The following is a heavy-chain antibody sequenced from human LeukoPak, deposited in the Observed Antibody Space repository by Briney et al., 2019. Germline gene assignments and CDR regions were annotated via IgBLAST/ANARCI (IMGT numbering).Heavy chain of an antibody. J-gene: IGHJ6*03. D-gene: IGHD3-22*01. CDR2: IIPIFGTA. CDR3: AAHYYYDSSGYSTDYYYYYMDV. CDR1: GGTFSSYA. Sequence: ASVKVSCKASGGTFSSYAISWVRQAPGQGLEWMGGIIPIFGTANYAQKFQGGVTITADESTSTAYMELSSLRSEDTAVYYCAAHYYYDSSGYSTDYYYYYMDVWGKGTTVTISS. V-gene: IGHV1-69*13.